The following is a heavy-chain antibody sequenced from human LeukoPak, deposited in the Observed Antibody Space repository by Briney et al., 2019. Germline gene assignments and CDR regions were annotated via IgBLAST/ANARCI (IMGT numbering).Heavy chain of an antibody. D-gene: IGHD3-16*01. J-gene: IGHJ4*02. V-gene: IGHV1-46*01. CDR2: IYPSSGRA. CDR1: GYTFTGYY. CDR3: AREFHGGYFDY. Sequence: ASVKVSCKAAGYTFTGYYLHWVRQAPGQGLEWMGIIYPSSGRADYAERFQGRVTMTWDTSTSTVYLELRSLRSEDTAMYYCAREFHGGYFDYWGQGTLVTVSS.